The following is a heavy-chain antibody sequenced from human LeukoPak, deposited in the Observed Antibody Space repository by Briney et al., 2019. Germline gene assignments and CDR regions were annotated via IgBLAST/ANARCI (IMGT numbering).Heavy chain of an antibody. Sequence: SETLSLTCTVSGGSISSSGYYWGWIRQPPGKGLEWIGSIYYSGSTYYNPSLKSRVTISVDTSKNQFSPKLSSVTAADTAVYYCARLRWDDILTGYSPYYYYYGMDVWGQGTTVTVSS. D-gene: IGHD3-9*01. CDR1: GGSISSSGYY. J-gene: IGHJ6*02. V-gene: IGHV4-39*01. CDR2: IYYSGST. CDR3: ARLRWDDILTGYSPYYYYYGMDV.